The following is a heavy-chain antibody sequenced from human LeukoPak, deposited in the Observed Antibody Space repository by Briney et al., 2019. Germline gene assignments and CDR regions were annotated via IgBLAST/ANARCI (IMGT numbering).Heavy chain of an antibody. CDR2: INHDGSAT. CDR3: VREGAHIAAVGNYFDY. J-gene: IGHJ4*02. Sequence: GGSLRLSCAASGFAFSGYWMHWVRQAPGKGLVWVSRINHDGSATIYADSVKGRFTFSRDNAKHTLHLQMNSLRVDDTAVYYCVREGAHIAAVGNYFDYWGQGTLVTVSS. V-gene: IGHV3-74*01. D-gene: IGHD6-13*01. CDR1: GFAFSGYW.